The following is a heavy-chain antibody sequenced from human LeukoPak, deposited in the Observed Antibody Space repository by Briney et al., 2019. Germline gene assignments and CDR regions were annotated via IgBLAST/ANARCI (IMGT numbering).Heavy chain of an antibody. CDR2: IYTSGST. Sequence: SETLSLTCTVSGGSLSSYYWSWIRQPAGKGLEWIGRIYTSGSTNYNPSLKSRVTMSVATSKNQFSLKLSSVTAADTAVYYCARERSYYYYYYMDVWSKGTTVTVSS. V-gene: IGHV4-4*07. CDR1: GGSLSSYY. J-gene: IGHJ6*03. CDR3: ARERSYYYYYYMDV.